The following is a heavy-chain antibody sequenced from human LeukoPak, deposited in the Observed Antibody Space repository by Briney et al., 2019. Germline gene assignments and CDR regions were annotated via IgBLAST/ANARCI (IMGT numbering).Heavy chain of an antibody. CDR3: AKDLRTSGYYPYYFDY. V-gene: IGHV3-30*18. CDR1: GFTFSSYA. CDR2: DGSNK. D-gene: IGHD3-22*01. Sequence: GGSLRLSCAASGFTFSSYAMHWARQAPGKGLEWVAVDGSNKYYADSGKGRFTFSRDNSKNTLFLQMNRLRAEDTAVYSCAKDLRTSGYYPYYFDYWGQGTLVTVSS. J-gene: IGHJ4*02.